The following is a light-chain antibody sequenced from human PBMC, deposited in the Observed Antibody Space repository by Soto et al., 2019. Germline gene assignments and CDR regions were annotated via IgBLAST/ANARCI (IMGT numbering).Light chain of an antibody. CDR1: SSDVGAFNF. CDR2: EVT. V-gene: IGLV2-14*01. Sequence: QSALTQPASVSGSPGQSITISCTGTSSDVGAFNFVSWYQQHPGKAPKLIIYEVTNRPSGVSNRFSGSKSGNTASLTISGLQAEDEADFSCNSYTTSSTLVFGTGTKVTVL. J-gene: IGLJ1*01. CDR3: NSYTTSSTLV.